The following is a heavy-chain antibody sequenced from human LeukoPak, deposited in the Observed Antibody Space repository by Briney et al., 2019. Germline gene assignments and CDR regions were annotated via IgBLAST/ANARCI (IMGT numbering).Heavy chain of an antibody. CDR2: IIPIFGTA. J-gene: IGHJ6*03. CDR1: GGTFSSYA. CDR3: ATCSSSRGYMDV. Sequence: ASVKVSCKASGGTFSSYAISWVRQAPGQGLEWMGGIIPIFGTANYAQKFQGRVTITADKSTSTAYMELSSLRSEDTAVYYCATCSSSRGYMDVWGKGTTVTVSS. V-gene: IGHV1-69*06. D-gene: IGHD6-13*01.